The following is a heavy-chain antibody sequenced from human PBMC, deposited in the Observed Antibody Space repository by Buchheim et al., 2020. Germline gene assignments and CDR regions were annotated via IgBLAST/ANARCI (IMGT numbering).Heavy chain of an antibody. Sequence: QLQLQESGPGLVKPLETLSLTCNVSGGSISSTNVYWGWIRQPPGKGLEWIGSIYYSGSTYYNPSLKSRVTISVDATKNQFSLKLSSVTAADTAVFYCARRPGTYLDYWGQGTL. D-gene: IGHD1-26*01. V-gene: IGHV4-39*01. CDR1: GGSISSTNVY. J-gene: IGHJ4*02. CDR2: IYYSGST. CDR3: ARRPGTYLDY.